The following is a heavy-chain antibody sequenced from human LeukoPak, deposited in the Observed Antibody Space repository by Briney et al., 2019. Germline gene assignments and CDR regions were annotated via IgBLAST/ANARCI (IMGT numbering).Heavy chain of an antibody. CDR1: GGSISSSSYY. Sequence: SETLSLTCTVSGGSISSSSYYWGWIRQPPGKGLEWIGSIYYSGSTYYNPSLKSRVTISVDTSKNQFSLKLSSVTAADTAIYYCAGRLVLPAADGDYWGQGTLVTVSS. D-gene: IGHD2-2*01. CDR3: AGRLVLPAADGDY. CDR2: IYYSGST. V-gene: IGHV4-39*07. J-gene: IGHJ4*02.